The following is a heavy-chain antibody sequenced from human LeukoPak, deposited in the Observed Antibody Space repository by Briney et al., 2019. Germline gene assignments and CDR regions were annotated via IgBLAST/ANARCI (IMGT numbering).Heavy chain of an antibody. CDR3: ARDRDYDYLDY. D-gene: IGHD5-12*01. CDR1: GFTFSSNG. Sequence: GSLRLSCAASGFTFSSNGMHWVRQAPGKGLEWVAVIWYDGSNKYYADSVKGRFTISRDNSKNTLYLQMNILRAEDTAVYYCARDRDYDYLDYWGQGTLATVSS. J-gene: IGHJ4*02. V-gene: IGHV3-33*01. CDR2: IWYDGSNK.